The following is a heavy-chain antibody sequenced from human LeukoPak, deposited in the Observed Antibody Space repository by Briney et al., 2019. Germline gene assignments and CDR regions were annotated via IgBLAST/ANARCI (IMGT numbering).Heavy chain of an antibody. J-gene: IGHJ3*02. CDR2: ISGDSRYI. V-gene: IGHV3-21*04. Sequence: PGGSLRLSCAGSGFTFSPYSIIWVRQAPGKGLEWVSSISGDSRYIYYADSVKGRFTIYRDNAENSVFLQMNSLRAEDTAVYYCARDSRQDYYDSSGYLWFAFDIWGQGTMVTVSP. CDR1: GFTFSPYS. D-gene: IGHD3-22*01. CDR3: ARDSRQDYYDSSGYLWFAFDI.